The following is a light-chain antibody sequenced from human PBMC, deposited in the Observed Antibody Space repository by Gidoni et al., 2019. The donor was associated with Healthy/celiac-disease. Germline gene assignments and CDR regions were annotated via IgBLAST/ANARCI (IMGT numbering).Light chain of an antibody. V-gene: IGKV1-39*01. Sequence: DIQLPQSPSSLAASVGDIVTITCRASQSISSYLNWYQQKQGKAPKRLMDAASSLQSGVPSRFSGSGSGTYISLNISRLQPEDFATYYCQQSYSTSWTFGQGTKVEIK. J-gene: IGKJ1*01. CDR3: QQSYSTSWT. CDR1: QSISSY. CDR2: AAS.